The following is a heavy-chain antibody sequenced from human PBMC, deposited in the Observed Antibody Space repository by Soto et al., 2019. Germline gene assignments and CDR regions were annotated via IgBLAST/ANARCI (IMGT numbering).Heavy chain of an antibody. D-gene: IGHD6-19*01. V-gene: IGHV3-7*01. J-gene: IGHJ3*01. Sequence: EEQLVESGGGLVQPGGSLRLSCAASGFTFSSHWMSWVRQAPGKGLEWVANIKQDGSEKYYVDSVKGRFTISRDNAKNSLYVQMNSLRAEDTAVYYCARAGMAGGDAFDVWGQGTMVTVSS. CDR3: ARAGMAGGDAFDV. CDR2: IKQDGSEK. CDR1: GFTFSSHW.